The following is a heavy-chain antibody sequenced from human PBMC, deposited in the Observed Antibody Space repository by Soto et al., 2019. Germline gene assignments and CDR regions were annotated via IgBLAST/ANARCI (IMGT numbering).Heavy chain of an antibody. V-gene: IGHV3-23*01. CDR1: GFTFSSYA. CDR2: ISGSGSKT. J-gene: IGHJ5*02. CDR3: AKDRTVTTSGRTNWFAP. D-gene: IGHD4-17*01. Sequence: GGSLRLSCAASGFTFSSYAMSWVRQAPGKGLEWVTTISGSGSKTYYADSVKGRFTISRDNSKNTLYLQMNSLRAEDTAVYYCAKDRTVTTSGRTNWFAPWGQGTLVTVSS.